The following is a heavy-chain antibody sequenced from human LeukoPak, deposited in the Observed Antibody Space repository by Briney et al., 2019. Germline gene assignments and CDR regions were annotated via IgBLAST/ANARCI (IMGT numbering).Heavy chain of an antibody. J-gene: IGHJ4*02. CDR3: ARGYCSSTSCYAFDY. CDR1: GGTFSSYA. CDR2: VIPILGIA. Sequence: SVKVSCKASGGTFSSYAISWVRQAPGQGLEWMGRVIPILGIANYAQKFQGRVTITADKSTSTAYMELSSLRSEDTAVYYCARGYCSSTSCYAFDYWGQGTLVTVSS. V-gene: IGHV1-69*04. D-gene: IGHD2-2*01.